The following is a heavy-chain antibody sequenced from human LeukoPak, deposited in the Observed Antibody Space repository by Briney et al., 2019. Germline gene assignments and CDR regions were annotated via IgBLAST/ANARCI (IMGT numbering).Heavy chain of an antibody. V-gene: IGHV1-69*13. CDR2: IIPIFGTA. D-gene: IGHD3-22*01. Sequence: SVKVSCKASGGTFSSYAISWVRQAPGQGLEWMGGIIPIFGTANYAQKFQGRVTITADESTSTAYMELSSLRSEDTAVYYCARDRITMIVVVIHDAFDIWGQGTMVTVSS. J-gene: IGHJ3*02. CDR3: ARDRITMIVVVIHDAFDI. CDR1: GGTFSSYA.